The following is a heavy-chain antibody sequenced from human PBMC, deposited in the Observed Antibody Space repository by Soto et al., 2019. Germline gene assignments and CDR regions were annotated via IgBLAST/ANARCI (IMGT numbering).Heavy chain of an antibody. CDR3: ARSPDSSGYYPRRYYYGMDV. CDR1: GGSISSGRYY. V-gene: IGHV4-31*03. D-gene: IGHD3-22*01. J-gene: IGHJ6*02. CDR2: IYYSGST. Sequence: PSETLSLTCTVSGGSISSGRYYWSWIRQHPGKGLEWVGYIYYSGSTYYNPSLKSRVTISVDTSNNQFSLKLSSVTAADTAVYYCARSPDSSGYYPRRYYYGMDVWGQGTTVTVSS.